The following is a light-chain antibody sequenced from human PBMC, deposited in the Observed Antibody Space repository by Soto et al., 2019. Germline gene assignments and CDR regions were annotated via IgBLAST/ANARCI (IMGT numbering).Light chain of an antibody. V-gene: IGLV2-23*02. Sequence: QSVLTQPASVSGSPGQSITISCTGTSSDIGSYNLVSWYQQTPGKVPKLMIFDVSERPSGVPDRFSGSKSGNTASLTISGLQAEDEADYYCCLYAVTFYVFGTGTKVTVL. CDR1: SSDIGSYNL. J-gene: IGLJ1*01. CDR3: CLYAVTFYV. CDR2: DVS.